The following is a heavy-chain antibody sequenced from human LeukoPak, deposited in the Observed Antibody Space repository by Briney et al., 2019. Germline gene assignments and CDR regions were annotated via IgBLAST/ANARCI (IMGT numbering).Heavy chain of an antibody. Sequence: GGSLRLSCAASGFTFSSYSMNWVRQAPGKGLEWVSYISSRSATIYYADSVKGRFTISRDNTKNSLGLQMNSLRVDDTAIYYCARDLTRFDAWGQGILATVSS. CDR2: ISSRSATI. CDR1: GFTFSSYS. V-gene: IGHV3-48*04. D-gene: IGHD3-10*01. J-gene: IGHJ5*02. CDR3: ARDLTRFDA.